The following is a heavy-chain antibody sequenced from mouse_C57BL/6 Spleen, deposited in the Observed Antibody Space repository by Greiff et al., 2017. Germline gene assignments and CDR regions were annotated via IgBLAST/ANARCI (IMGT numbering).Heavy chain of an antibody. J-gene: IGHJ4*01. CDR3: ARDYGSTYYYAMDY. CDR1: GYTFTSYW. Sequence: VQLQQPGAELVRPGSSVKLSCKASGYTFTSYWMHWVKQRPIQGLEWIVNIDPSDSETHYNQKFKDKATLTVDKSSSTAYMQLSSLTSEDSAVYYCARDYGSTYYYAMDYWGQGTSVTVSS. D-gene: IGHD1-1*01. CDR2: IDPSDSET. V-gene: IGHV1-52*01.